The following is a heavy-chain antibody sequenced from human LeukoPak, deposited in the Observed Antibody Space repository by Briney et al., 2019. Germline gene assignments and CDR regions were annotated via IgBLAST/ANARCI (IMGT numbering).Heavy chain of an antibody. Sequence: SETLSLTCAVSGYSTSSSNWWGWIRQPPGKGLEWIGYIYYSGSTYYNPSLRSRVTISVDTSKNQFSLKLSSVTAADTAVYYCARHEEGYFDYWGQGTLVTVSS. CDR1: GYSTSSSNW. V-gene: IGHV4-28*01. CDR2: IYYSGST. J-gene: IGHJ4*02. CDR3: ARHEEGYFDY.